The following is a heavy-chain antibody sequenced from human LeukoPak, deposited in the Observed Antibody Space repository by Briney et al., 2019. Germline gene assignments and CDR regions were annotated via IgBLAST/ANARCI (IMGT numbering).Heavy chain of an antibody. V-gene: IGHV4-39*07. CDR3: ASTVVFCGGDCRPLDY. D-gene: IGHD2-21*02. CDR1: GGSISSSSYY. Sequence: SETLSLTCTVSGGSISSSSYYWGWIRQPPGKGLEWIGSIYYSGSTYYNPSLKSRVTISVDTSKNQFSLKLSSVTAADTAVYYCASTVVFCGGDCRPLDYWGQGTLVTVSS. J-gene: IGHJ4*02. CDR2: IYYSGST.